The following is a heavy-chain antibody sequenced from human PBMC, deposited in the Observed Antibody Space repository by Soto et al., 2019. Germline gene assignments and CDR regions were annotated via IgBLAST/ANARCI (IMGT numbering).Heavy chain of an antibody. CDR2: IYYSGST. J-gene: IGHJ4*02. V-gene: IGHV4-59*01. D-gene: IGHD3-22*01. CDR3: EREGNYYDSSGFDY. CDR1: GGSISRYY. Sequence: PSETLSLTCTVSGGSISRYYWCWIRQPPGKGLEWIGYIYYSGSTNYNPSLKSRVTISVDTSKNQFSLKLSSVTAADTAVYYCEREGNYYDSSGFDYWGQGTLVTVSS.